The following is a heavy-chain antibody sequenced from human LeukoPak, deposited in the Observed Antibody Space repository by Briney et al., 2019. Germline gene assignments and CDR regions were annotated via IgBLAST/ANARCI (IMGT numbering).Heavy chain of an antibody. CDR1: GITFSNSA. V-gene: IGHV3-23*01. CDR2: ITKSGDQT. D-gene: IGHD5-24*01. CDR3: VKSAGKDGYRDVFDI. J-gene: IGHJ3*02. Sequence: GGSLRLSCVPSGITFSNSALSWVRQAPGKGLEWVSTITKSGDQTHYADSVRGLFTISRDIFKNTLYLQMNSLRAEETAVYHCVKSAGKDGYRDVFDIWGQGTVVTVSS.